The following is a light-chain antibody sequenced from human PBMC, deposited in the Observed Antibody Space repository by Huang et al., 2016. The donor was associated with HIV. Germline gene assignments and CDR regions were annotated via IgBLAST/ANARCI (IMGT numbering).Light chain of an antibody. J-gene: IGKJ4*01. CDR2: DAS. CDR1: QCVSSY. Sequence: EIVLTQSPATLSLSPGERATLSCRASQCVSSYLAWYQQKPGQAPRLLIYDASNRATGIPARFSGSGSGTDFTLTISSLEPEDFAVYYCQQRSNSFLTFGGGTKVEIK. CDR3: QQRSNSFLT. V-gene: IGKV3-11*01.